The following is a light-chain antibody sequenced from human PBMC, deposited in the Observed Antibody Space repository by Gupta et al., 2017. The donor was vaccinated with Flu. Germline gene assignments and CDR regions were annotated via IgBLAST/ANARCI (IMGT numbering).Light chain of an antibody. CDR2: LGS. V-gene: IGKV2-28*01. J-gene: IGKJ5*01. Sequence: IGMSQYRLSLPVSPFVTPPISCRSSHSLLHSNGYIYLDWYLQKPGQSPQLLIYLGSNRASVVPDRFSGSGSGTDFTLKISRVEAEDVGVYYCMQALQTPTFGQGTRLEIK. CDR3: MQALQTPT. CDR1: HSLLHSNGYIY.